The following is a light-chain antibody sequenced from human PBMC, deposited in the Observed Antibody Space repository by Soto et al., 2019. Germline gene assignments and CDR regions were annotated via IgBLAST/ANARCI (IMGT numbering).Light chain of an antibody. J-gene: IGLJ2*01. CDR1: SSNIGAGYD. CDR3: QSYDSSLSGRVV. CDR2: GNS. V-gene: IGLV1-40*01. Sequence: QSVLTHPPSVAGAPGQRVTISCTGSSSNIGAGYDVHWYQQLPGTAPKLLIYGNSNRPSGVPDRFSGSKSGTSASLAITGLQAEDEADYYCQSYDSSLSGRVVFGGGTQLTVL.